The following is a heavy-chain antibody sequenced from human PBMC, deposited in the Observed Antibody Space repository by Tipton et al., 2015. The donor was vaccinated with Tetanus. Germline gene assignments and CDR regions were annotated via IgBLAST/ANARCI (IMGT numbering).Heavy chain of an antibody. J-gene: IGHJ6*02. V-gene: IGHV3-11*01. CDR1: GFTFSDHY. D-gene: IGHD3-16*01. CDR3: ARDDDPTGNGLDV. Sequence: SLRLSCAASGFTFSDHYMSWIRQAPGKGLEWVSYISSSGKTVHYGDSVKGRFSISRDNSKNTLYLQMNSLRVEDTALYYCARDDDPTGNGLDVWGQGTTVTVSS. CDR2: ISSSGKTV.